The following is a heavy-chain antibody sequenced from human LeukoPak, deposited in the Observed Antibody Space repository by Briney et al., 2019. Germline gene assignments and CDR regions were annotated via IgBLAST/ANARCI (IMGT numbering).Heavy chain of an antibody. Sequence: GGSLRLSCAASGFTFSSYAMSWVRQAPGKGLEWVSAISGSGGSTYYADSVKGRFTISRGNSKNTLYLQMNSLRAEDTAVYYCARPYSRGWYLFDYWGQGTLVTVSS. J-gene: IGHJ4*02. CDR2: ISGSGGST. CDR1: GFTFSSYA. D-gene: IGHD6-19*01. V-gene: IGHV3-23*01. CDR3: ARPYSRGWYLFDY.